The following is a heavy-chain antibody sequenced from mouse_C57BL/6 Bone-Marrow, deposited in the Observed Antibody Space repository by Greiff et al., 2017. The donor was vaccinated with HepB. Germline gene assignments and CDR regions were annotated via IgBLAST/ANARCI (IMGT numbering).Heavy chain of an antibody. J-gene: IGHJ2*01. CDR1: GFNIKDDY. V-gene: IGHV14-4*01. CDR3: TTLFITTVVEVY. D-gene: IGHD1-1*01. Sequence: EVQLQQSGAELVRPGASVKLSCTASGFNIKDDYMHWVKQRPEQGLEWIGWIDPENGDTEYASKFQGKATITAEPSSNTAYLQLSSLTSEDTAVYYCTTLFITTVVEVYWGQGTTLTVSS. CDR2: IDPENGDT.